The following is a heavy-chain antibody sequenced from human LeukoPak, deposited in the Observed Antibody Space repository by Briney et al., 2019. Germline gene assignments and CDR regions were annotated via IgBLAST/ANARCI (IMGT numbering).Heavy chain of an antibody. D-gene: IGHD6-13*01. J-gene: IGHJ3*02. CDR2: INHSGST. CDR1: GGSFNGYY. Sequence: TSETLSLTCAVYGGSFNGYYWSWIRQPPGKGLEWIGEINHSGSTNYNPSLKSRVTISVDTSKNQFSLKLSSVTAADTAVYYCARDGARIAAAGGAFDIWGQGTMVTVSS. V-gene: IGHV4-34*01. CDR3: ARDGARIAAAGGAFDI.